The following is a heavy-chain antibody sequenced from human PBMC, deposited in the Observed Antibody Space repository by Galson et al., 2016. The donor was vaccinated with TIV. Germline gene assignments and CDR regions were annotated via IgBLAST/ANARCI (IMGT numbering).Heavy chain of an antibody. D-gene: IGHD2-21*01. V-gene: IGHV1-3*01. J-gene: IGHJ4*02. CDR3: SRPPYCGGDCYKYDY. CDR1: GYTFTHHA. CDR2: INAGNGYT. Sequence: SVKVSCKASGYTFTHHALRWVRQAPGQSLEWMGCINAGNGYTKYSQMFQGRVTITRDTSASTAYMELSSLSSEDTAVYYCSRPPYCGGDCYKYDYWGQGTLVTVSS.